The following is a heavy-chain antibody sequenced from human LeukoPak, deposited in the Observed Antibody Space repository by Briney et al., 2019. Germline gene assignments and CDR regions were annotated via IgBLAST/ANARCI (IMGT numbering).Heavy chain of an antibody. V-gene: IGHV3-33*01. CDR1: GFTFSSYG. D-gene: IGHD6-19*01. CDR2: IWYDGSNK. Sequence: PGRSLRLSCAASGFTFSSYGMHWVRQAPGKGLEWVAVIWYDGSNKYYAGSVKGRFTISRDNSKNTLYLQMNSLRAEDTAVYYCAREKGSYSSVRFPDYWGQGTLVTVSS. J-gene: IGHJ4*02. CDR3: AREKGSYSSVRFPDY.